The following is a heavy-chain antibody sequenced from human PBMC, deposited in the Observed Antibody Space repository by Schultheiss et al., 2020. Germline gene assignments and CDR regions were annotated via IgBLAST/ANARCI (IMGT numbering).Heavy chain of an antibody. CDR2: ISSGGSTI. CDR1: GLTFSSYA. CDR3: AREPGDQLLSPERYYGMDV. D-gene: IGHD2-2*01. Sequence: GGSLRLSCAASGLTFSSYAMSWVRQAPGKGLEWVSYISSGGSTIYYADSVKGRFTISRDNAKNSLYLQMNSLRAEDTAVYYCAREPGDQLLSPERYYGMDVWGQGTTVTVSS. V-gene: IGHV3-48*04. J-gene: IGHJ6*02.